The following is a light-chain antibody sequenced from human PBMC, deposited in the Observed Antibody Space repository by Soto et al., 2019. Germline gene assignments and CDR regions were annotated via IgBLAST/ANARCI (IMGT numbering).Light chain of an antibody. Sequence: EIVLTQSPGTLSLSPGERATLSCRASQSVRNNYLVWYQQRPGQPPRFLMYDVSTRAAGIPDRFSGSGSGTDFTLTICRLEPEDFAVYYCQQYGSTPLTFGGGTKVEIE. CDR1: QSVRNNY. CDR2: DVS. CDR3: QQYGSTPLT. J-gene: IGKJ4*01. V-gene: IGKV3-20*01.